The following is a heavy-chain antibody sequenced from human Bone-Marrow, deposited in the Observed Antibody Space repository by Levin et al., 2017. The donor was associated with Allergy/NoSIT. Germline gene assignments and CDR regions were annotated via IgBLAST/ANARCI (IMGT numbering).Heavy chain of an antibody. Sequence: GGSLRLSCAASGFTFSSYWMSWVRQAPGKGLEWVANIKQDGSEKYYVDSVKGRFTISRDNAKNSLYLQMNSLRAEDTAVYYCAREISIAARLADYYYYYGMDVWGQGTTVTVSS. CDR2: IKQDGSEK. CDR1: GFTFSSYW. D-gene: IGHD6-6*01. J-gene: IGHJ6*02. CDR3: AREISIAARLADYYYYYGMDV. V-gene: IGHV3-7*01.